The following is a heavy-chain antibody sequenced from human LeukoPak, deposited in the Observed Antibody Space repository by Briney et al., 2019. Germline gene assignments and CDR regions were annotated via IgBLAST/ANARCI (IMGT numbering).Heavy chain of an antibody. CDR1: GFTVSSNY. D-gene: IGHD3-16*01. CDR2: IYSGGST. Sequence: PGGSLRLSCAASGFTVSSNYMSWVRQAPGKGLEWVSAIYSGGSTYYADSAKGRFTISRDNSKNTLYLQMNSLRAEDTAVYYWASGAPHYGMDVWGQGTTVTVSS. CDR3: ASGAPHYGMDV. V-gene: IGHV3-53*01. J-gene: IGHJ6*02.